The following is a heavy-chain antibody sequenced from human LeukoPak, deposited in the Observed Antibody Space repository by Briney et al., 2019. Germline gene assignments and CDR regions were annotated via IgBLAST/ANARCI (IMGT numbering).Heavy chain of an antibody. D-gene: IGHD3-3*01. CDR2: I. V-gene: IGHV3-21*01. CDR1: GFTSSRYN. Sequence: GGSLRLSCAASGFTSSRYNLNWVRQAPGKGLEWVSSINSVKGRFTISRDNAKNSLSLQMNSLRAEDTAVYYCVREIIRLGQDDYFDYWGQGTQVTVSS. CDR3: VREIIRLGQDDYFDY. J-gene: IGHJ4*02.